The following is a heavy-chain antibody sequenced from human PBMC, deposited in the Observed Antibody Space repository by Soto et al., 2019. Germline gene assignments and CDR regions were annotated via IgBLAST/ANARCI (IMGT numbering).Heavy chain of an antibody. J-gene: IGHJ4*02. CDR1: GFTFSSYA. Sequence: HPGGSLRLSCAASGFTFSSYAMSWVRQAPGKGLEWVSAISGSGGSTYYADSVKGRFTISRDNSKNTLYLQMNSLRAEDTAVYYCAKDATSYYYGSGSYYGWGQGTLVTV. D-gene: IGHD3-10*01. V-gene: IGHV3-23*01. CDR2: ISGSGGST. CDR3: AKDATSYYYGSGSYYG.